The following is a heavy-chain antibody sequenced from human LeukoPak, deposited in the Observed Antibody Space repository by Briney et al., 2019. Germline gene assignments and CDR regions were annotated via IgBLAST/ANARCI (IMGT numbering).Heavy chain of an antibody. CDR1: GYTFTTYG. D-gene: IGHD3-16*01. CDR2: ISTDNGDT. CDR3: AREGLGELTLDC. Sequence: ASVKVSCKSSGYTFTTYGITWVRQAPGQGLEWMGWISTDNGDTNYAQKLQGRVTLTTDTSTSTAYMELRSLRSDDTAVYYCAREGLGELTLDCWGQGTLATVSS. J-gene: IGHJ4*02. V-gene: IGHV1-18*01.